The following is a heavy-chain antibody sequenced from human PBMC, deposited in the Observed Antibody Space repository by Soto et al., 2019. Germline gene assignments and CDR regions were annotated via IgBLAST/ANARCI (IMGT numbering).Heavy chain of an antibody. V-gene: IGHV4-4*07. J-gene: IGHJ4*02. CDR3: ARDGTYTSGWYNFDL. D-gene: IGHD6-13*01. CDR1: GGSISSYY. CDR2: MYSTGTT. Sequence: SETLSLICTVSGGSISSYYWSWIRQPAGKGLEWIGRMYSTGTTNYNPSLKSRVSMSIDMSKNQFSLKLRSVTAADTAVYYCARDGTYTSGWYNFDLWGPGTLVTVSS.